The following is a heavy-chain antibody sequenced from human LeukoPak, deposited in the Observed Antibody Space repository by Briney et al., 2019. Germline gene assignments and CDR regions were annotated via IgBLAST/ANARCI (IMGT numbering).Heavy chain of an antibody. Sequence: GASVRASCTASGYTFTSYDINWVRQATGQGLEWMGWMNPNSGNTGYAQKFQGRVTMTRNTSISTAYMELSSLRSEDTAVYYCARATSSSSMDYWGQGTLVTVSS. CDR3: ARATSSSSMDY. CDR2: MNPNSGNT. CDR1: GYTFTSYD. V-gene: IGHV1-8*01. D-gene: IGHD6-6*01. J-gene: IGHJ4*02.